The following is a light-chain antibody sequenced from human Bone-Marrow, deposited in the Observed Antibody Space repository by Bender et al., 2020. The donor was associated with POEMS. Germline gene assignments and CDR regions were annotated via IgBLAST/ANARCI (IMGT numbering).Light chain of an antibody. V-gene: IGLV2-23*02. Sequence: QSALTQPASISGSPGQAITISCTGTSRDVGSSNLVSWYQQYPGRAPKLIIFEVTQRPSGVSNRFSGSKAGNTASLTISGLQAEDEADYYCCSYAGSSTWVFGGGTKLTVL. CDR2: EVT. CDR1: SRDVGSSNL. J-gene: IGLJ3*02. CDR3: CSYAGSSTWV.